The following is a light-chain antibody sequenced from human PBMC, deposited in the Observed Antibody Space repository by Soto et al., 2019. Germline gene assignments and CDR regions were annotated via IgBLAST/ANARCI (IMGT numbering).Light chain of an antibody. CDR3: HQYGSSPRA. CDR1: QTLRSGY. J-gene: IGKJ1*01. V-gene: IGKV3-20*01. CDR2: DVS. Sequence: DIVLTHTPGTLSLSPWDIATLSCRASQTLRSGYLAWYQHKPGQAPRLLIYDVSSRTTGIPDRFSGSGSGTDFTLTISRLEPEDFAVYYSHQYGSSPRAFGQGTKVDIK.